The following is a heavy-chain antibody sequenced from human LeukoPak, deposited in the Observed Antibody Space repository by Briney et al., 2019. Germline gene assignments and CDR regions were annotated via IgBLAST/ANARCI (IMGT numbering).Heavy chain of an antibody. CDR1: GFTFSSYW. CDR2: INSDGSST. CDR3: ASQRWLQSSFDD. D-gene: IGHD5-24*01. V-gene: IGHV3-74*01. Sequence: GGSLRLSCAASGFTFSSYWMHWVRQAPGKGLVWVSRINSDGSSTSYADSVKGRFTISRDNAKNTLYLQMNSLRDEDTAVYYCASQRWLQSSFDDWGQGTLVTVSP. J-gene: IGHJ4*02.